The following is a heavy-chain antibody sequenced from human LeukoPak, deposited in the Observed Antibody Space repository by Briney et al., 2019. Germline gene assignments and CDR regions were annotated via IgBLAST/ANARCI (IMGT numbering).Heavy chain of an antibody. Sequence: PSETLSLTCAVYGGSFSGYYWSWIRQPPGKGLEWIGEINHSGSTNYNPSLKSRVTISVDTSKNQFSLKLGSVTAADTAVYYCARGNPHSSGYSYVDYWGQGTLVTVSS. CDR2: INHSGST. D-gene: IGHD5-18*01. CDR3: ARGNPHSSGYSYVDY. V-gene: IGHV4-34*01. J-gene: IGHJ4*02. CDR1: GGSFSGYY.